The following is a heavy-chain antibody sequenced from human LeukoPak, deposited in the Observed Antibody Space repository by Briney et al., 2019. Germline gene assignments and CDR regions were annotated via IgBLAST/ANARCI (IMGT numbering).Heavy chain of an antibody. Sequence: SETLSLTCTVSGASISSGAYCWSWIRQPPGKGLEWIGYIYYSGSTYYNPSLRSRVTISLDTSKNQFSLNLSSVTAADSAVYYCASEQYISEVGFDYWGQGTLVTVSS. CDR1: GASISSGAYC. D-gene: IGHD1/OR15-1a*01. J-gene: IGHJ4*02. CDR2: IYYSGST. V-gene: IGHV4-30-4*08. CDR3: ASEQYISEVGFDY.